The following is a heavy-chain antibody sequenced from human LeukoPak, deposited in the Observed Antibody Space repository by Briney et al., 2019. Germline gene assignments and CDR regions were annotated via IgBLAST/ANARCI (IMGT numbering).Heavy chain of an antibody. CDR3: AKDHSSHYYYHFDH. J-gene: IGHJ4*02. Sequence: GGSLRVSCAASGFGFSGYGMHWVRQAPGKGLEWVAFIRYDGRNTYYADSVKGRFTISRDNSKNTLYLQMNSLRVEDTAIYYCAKDHSSHYYYHFDHWGQGTLVTVSS. CDR1: GFGFSGYG. V-gene: IGHV3-30*02. D-gene: IGHD3-22*01. CDR2: IRYDGRNT.